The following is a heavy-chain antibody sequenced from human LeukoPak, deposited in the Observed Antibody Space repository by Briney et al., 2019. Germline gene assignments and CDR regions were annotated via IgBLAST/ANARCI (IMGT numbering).Heavy chain of an antibody. CDR1: GFTFSSYG. D-gene: IGHD5/OR15-5a*01. CDR2: ISYAGSNN. J-gene: IGHJ4*02. V-gene: IGHV3-30*18. Sequence: GRSLRLSCAASGFTFSSYGMHWVRQAPGTGLEWVAVISYAGSNNYYADSVKGRFTISRDNSKNTLYLQMNSLRAEDTAVYDCAKVRQCLMPDYWGQGTLVTVS. CDR3: AKVRQCLMPDY.